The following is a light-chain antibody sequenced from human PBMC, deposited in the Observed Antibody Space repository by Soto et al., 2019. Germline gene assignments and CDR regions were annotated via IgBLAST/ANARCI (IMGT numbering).Light chain of an antibody. V-gene: IGLV1-44*01. CDR3: ATWDDTLDGPV. CDR2: SDN. J-gene: IGLJ2*01. Sequence: QSVLTQPPSVSGTPGQRVTISCSGSSSNIGRNTVSWYQQFPGTAPRLLMYSDNQGPSGVPDRFSGSKSGTSASLAISGLQSEDEAVYYCATWDDTLDGPVFGGGTKLTVL. CDR1: SSNIGRNT.